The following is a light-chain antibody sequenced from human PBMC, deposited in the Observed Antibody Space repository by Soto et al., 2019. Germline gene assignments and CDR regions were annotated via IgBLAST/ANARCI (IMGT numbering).Light chain of an antibody. CDR2: DAS. Sequence: EIVLTQSPATLSLSPGERATLSCRASQSVSSYLAWYQQKPGQAPGLLIYDASNRATGIPARFSGSGSGTDFTLTISSLEPEDFALYYCQQRSTWITFGQGTRLEIE. CDR3: QQRSTWIT. J-gene: IGKJ5*01. CDR1: QSVSSY. V-gene: IGKV3-11*01.